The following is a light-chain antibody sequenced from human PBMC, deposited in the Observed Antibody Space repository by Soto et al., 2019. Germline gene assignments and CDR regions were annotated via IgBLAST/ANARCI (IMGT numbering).Light chain of an antibody. Sequence: QSALTQPASMSGSPGQSITISCTGTSSDVGGYNYVSWYQHHPGKAPKLMIYEVTNRPSGVSIRFSGSKSGTTASLTISGLQAEDEADYYCLSSTSSFTYIFGTGTKVTVL. CDR3: LSSTSSFTYI. J-gene: IGLJ1*01. CDR1: SSDVGGYNY. V-gene: IGLV2-14*01. CDR2: EVT.